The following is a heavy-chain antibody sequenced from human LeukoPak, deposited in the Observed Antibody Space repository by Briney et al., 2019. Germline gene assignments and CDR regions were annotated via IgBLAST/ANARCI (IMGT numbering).Heavy chain of an antibody. CDR2: IYYSGST. CDR3: ARVGYYYDSSGSDAFDI. J-gene: IGHJ3*02. CDR1: GGSISSYY. V-gene: IGHV4-59*01. Sequence: ASETLSLTCTVSGGSISSYYGSWIRQPPGKGLEWIGYIYYSGSTNYNPSLKSRVTISVDTSKNQFSLKLSSVTAADTAVYYCARVGYYYDSSGSDAFDIWGQGTMVTVSS. D-gene: IGHD3-22*01.